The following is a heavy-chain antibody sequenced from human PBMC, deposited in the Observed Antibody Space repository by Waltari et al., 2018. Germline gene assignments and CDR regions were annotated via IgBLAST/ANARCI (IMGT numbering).Heavy chain of an antibody. CDR3: AKVEGGIVTRYYALDI. CDR1: GFTFGNSA. D-gene: IGHD3-16*02. CDR2: SSGNRSST. J-gene: IGHJ3*02. V-gene: IGHV3-23*01. Sequence: EVQLLESGGGLVQPGGSLRLSCAASGFTFGNSALRWVRQAPGKGREGMSGSSGNRSSTYYADSVKGRFTISRDNSKNTLYLQMNSLRVEDTAVYFCAKVEGGIVTRYYALDIWGQGTMVTVSS.